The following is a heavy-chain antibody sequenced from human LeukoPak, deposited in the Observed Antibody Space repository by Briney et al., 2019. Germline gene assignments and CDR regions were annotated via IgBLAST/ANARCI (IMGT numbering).Heavy chain of an antibody. D-gene: IGHD1-26*01. V-gene: IGHV4-34*01. Sequence: SETLSLTCAVYGGSFSGYYWSWIRQPPGKGLEWIGEINHSGSTNYNPSLKSRVTISVDTSKNQFSLKLSSVTAADTAVYYCARDSFGARRPFGYWGQGTLVTVSS. CDR3: ARDSFGARRPFGY. CDR2: INHSGST. CDR1: GGSFSGYY. J-gene: IGHJ4*02.